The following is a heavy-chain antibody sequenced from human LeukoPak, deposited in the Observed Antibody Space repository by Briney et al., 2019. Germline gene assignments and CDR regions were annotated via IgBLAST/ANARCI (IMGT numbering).Heavy chain of an antibody. CDR1: VFTFSSFE. D-gene: IGHD6-19*01. CDR3: ATHSNVWLLGN. CDR2: IISKSGGGTT. Sequence: PWGSPRLSCTASVFTFSSFEMNWVCQAPGKGLEWVGRIISKSGGGTTDYPAPVKGRFTISRDDSKNMLYLQMNSLKAEDTAVYYCATHSNVWLLGNWGQGTLVTFSS. J-gene: IGHJ4*02. V-gene: IGHV3-15*01.